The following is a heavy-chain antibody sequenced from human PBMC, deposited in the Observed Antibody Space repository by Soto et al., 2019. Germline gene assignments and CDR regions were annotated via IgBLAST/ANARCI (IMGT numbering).Heavy chain of an antibody. V-gene: IGHV1-69*13. CDR1: GGTFSSYA. Sequence: SVKVSCKASGGTFSSYAISWVRQAPGQGLEWMGGIIPIFGTANYAQKFQGGVTITADESTSTAYMELSSLRSEDTAVYYCARDRGQQLVTGYYYYGMDVWGQGTTVTVSS. D-gene: IGHD6-13*01. CDR3: ARDRGQQLVTGYYYYGMDV. J-gene: IGHJ6*02. CDR2: IIPIFGTA.